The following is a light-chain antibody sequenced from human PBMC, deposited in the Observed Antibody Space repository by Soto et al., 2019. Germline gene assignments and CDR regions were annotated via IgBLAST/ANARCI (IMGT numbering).Light chain of an antibody. Sequence: DIQITQSPSSLSASIGDRVTISCRASEGISNYLAWYQQKPGKVPTLLIYAASTLQSGVPSRFSGSGSSTDFTPTIISLQPEDSATDFCQKYDTDPWTFGQGTKVEVK. V-gene: IGKV1-27*01. CDR1: EGISNY. J-gene: IGKJ1*01. CDR2: AAS. CDR3: QKYDTDPWT.